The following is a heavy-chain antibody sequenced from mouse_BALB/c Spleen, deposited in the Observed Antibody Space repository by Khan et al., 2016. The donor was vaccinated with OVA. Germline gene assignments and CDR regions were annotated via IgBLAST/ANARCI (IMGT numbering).Heavy chain of an antibody. V-gene: IGHV5-6-5*01. Sequence: EVELVESGGGLVKPGGSLKLSCAASGFTFSNYAMSWVRQTPEKRLEWVASISSGGSTYYPDSVKGRFTISRDNARNILYLQMSSLRSEDTAMYYCARDYWFAYWGQETLVTVSA. CDR2: ISSGGST. CDR3: ARDYWFAY. J-gene: IGHJ3*01. CDR1: GFTFSNYA.